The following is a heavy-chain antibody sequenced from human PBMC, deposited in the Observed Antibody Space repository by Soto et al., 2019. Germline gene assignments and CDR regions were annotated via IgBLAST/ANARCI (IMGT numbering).Heavy chain of an antibody. D-gene: IGHD3-16*01. CDR1: DLTFRNSW. J-gene: IGHJ4*02. V-gene: IGHV3-7*03. Sequence: GGSLSLSCAPSDLTFRNSWLNWVSQAPGKGLEWVANIKPDGGATNYVDSVKGRFTISRDNVRNSASLQMNSLRVEDTAVYFCFGGNGGPQWGQGTLVTVSS. CDR3: FGGNGGPQ. CDR2: IKPDGGAT.